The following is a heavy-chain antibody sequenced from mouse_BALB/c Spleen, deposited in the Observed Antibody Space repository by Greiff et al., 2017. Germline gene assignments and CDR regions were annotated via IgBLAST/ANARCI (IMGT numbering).Heavy chain of an antibody. J-gene: IGHJ4*01. V-gene: IGHV2-6-5*01. CDR3: AKPQLGRVYAMDY. CDR2: IWGGGST. D-gene: IGHD4-1*02. CDR1: GFSLTDYG. Sequence: VKVVESGPGLVAPSQSLSITCTVSGFSLTDYGVSWIRQPPGKGLEWLGVIWGGGSTYYNSALKSRLSISKDNSKSQVFLKMNSLQTDDTAMYYCAKPQLGRVYAMDYWGQGTSVTVSS.